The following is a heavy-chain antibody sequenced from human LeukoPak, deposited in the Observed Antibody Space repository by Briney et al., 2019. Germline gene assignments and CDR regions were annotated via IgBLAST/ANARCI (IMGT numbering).Heavy chain of an antibody. D-gene: IGHD4-23*01. CDR3: ARGVRGYGGNL. V-gene: IGHV4-34*01. CDR2: INHSGST. J-gene: IGHJ5*02. Sequence: PSETLSLTCAVYGGSFSGYYWSWIRQPPGKGLEWIGEINHSGSTNYNPSLKSRVTISVDTSKNQFSPKLSSVTAADTAVYYCARGVRGYGGNLWGQGTLVTVSS. CDR1: GGSFSGYY.